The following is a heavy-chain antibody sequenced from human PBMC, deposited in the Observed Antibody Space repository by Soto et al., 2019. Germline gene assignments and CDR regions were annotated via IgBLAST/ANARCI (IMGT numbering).Heavy chain of an antibody. CDR1: GFTFSSYW. V-gene: IGHV3-7*01. Sequence: GGSLRLSCAASGFTFSSYWMSWVRQAPGKGLEWVANIKQDGSEKYYVDSVKGRFTISGDNAKNSLYLQMNSLRAEDTAVYYCAREDIVVVPAAMGFDIRGQVTMGTGSS. CDR2: IKQDGSEK. D-gene: IGHD2-2*01. CDR3: AREDIVVVPAAMGFDI. J-gene: IGHJ3*02.